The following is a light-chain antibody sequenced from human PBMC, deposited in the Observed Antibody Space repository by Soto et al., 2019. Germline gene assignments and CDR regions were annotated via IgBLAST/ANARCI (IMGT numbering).Light chain of an antibody. CDR1: HSVSIN. CDR3: QQYNNWPTWT. Sequence: EIVMTQSPATLSVSPGERAILSCRASHSVSINLACYQQKPGQAPRVLIYGASTRAPGVPARFSASVSGTEFTLTVSSLQSEDFAVYYCQQYNNWPTWTFGQGTKVEIK. J-gene: IGKJ1*01. V-gene: IGKV3-15*01. CDR2: GAS.